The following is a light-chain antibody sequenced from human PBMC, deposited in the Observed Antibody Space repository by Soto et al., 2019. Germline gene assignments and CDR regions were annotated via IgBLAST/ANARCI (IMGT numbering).Light chain of an antibody. V-gene: IGLV2-8*01. CDR2: EGN. CDR1: SSDVGGYNY. CDR3: YSYAGSHNV. J-gene: IGLJ1*01. Sequence: QSALTQPPSASGSPGQSVTISCTGTSSDVGGYNYVSWYQQHPGRAPRLMIYEGNKRPSGVPDRFSGSKSGDTASLTVSGLQAEDEADYYCYSYAGSHNVFGTGTKLTVL.